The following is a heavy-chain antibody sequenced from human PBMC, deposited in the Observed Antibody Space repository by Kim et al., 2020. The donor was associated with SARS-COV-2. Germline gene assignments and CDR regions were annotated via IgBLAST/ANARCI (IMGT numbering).Heavy chain of an antibody. D-gene: IGHD1-26*01. CDR3: AMASGTYQFQY. V-gene: IGHV1-8*01. Sequence: ASVKVSCKASGYTFTSFDVNWVRQATGQGLEWMGWMNPNSANTGYAQKFQGRVTMTRNTSISTAYMELSSLRSEDTAVYYCAMASGTYQFQYWGQGTLVTVSS. J-gene: IGHJ4*02. CDR1: GYTFTSFD. CDR2: MNPNSANT.